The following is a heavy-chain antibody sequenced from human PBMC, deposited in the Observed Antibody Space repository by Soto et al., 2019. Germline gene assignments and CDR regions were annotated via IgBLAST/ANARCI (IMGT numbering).Heavy chain of an antibody. CDR1: GGSISSGDYY. D-gene: IGHD2-21*02. J-gene: IGHJ4*02. Sequence: SETLSLTCAVSGGSISSGDYYWSWIRQPPGKGLEWIGYIYYSGSTYYNPSLKSRVTISVDTSKNQFSLKLSSVTAADTAVYYCARERGDPYPRVFDYWGQGTLVTVSS. CDR2: IYYSGST. V-gene: IGHV4-30-4*01. CDR3: ARERGDPYPRVFDY.